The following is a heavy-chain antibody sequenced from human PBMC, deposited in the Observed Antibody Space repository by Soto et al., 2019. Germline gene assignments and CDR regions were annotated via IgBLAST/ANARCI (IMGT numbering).Heavy chain of an antibody. CDR2: IVVGSGNT. CDR3: PAVRRSYSTSSGDAFAI. Sequence: SVKVSCKPSAFTFTSSGVQWVRQVRGQRLEWVGWIVVGSGNTNYAQKFPERVTITSEMSRSTPYRELSNVRSEDTAVYDSPAVRRSYSTSSGDAFAIWGQ. J-gene: IGHJ3*02. CDR1: AFTFTSSG. V-gene: IGHV1-58*01. D-gene: IGHD6-6*01.